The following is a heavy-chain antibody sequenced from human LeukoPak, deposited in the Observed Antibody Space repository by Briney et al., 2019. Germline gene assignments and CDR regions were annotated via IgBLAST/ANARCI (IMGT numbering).Heavy chain of an antibody. D-gene: IGHD5-12*01. CDR2: ISAYNGNT. Sequence: ASVKVSCKASGYTFTSHGISWVRQAPGQGLEWMGWISAYNGNTNYAQKLQGRVTMTTDTSTSTAYMELRSLRSDDTAVYYCARDEGGYSASYFDYWGQGTLVTVSS. V-gene: IGHV1-18*01. CDR1: GYTFTSHG. J-gene: IGHJ4*02. CDR3: ARDEGGYSASYFDY.